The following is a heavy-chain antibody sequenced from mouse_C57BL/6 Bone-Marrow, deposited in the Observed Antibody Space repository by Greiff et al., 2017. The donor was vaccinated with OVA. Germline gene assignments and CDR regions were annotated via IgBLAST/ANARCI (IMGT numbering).Heavy chain of an antibody. CDR1: GYSITSGYD. V-gene: IGHV3-1*01. Sequence: EVKLMESGPGMVKPSQSLSLTCTVTGYSITSGYDWHWIRHFPGNKLEWMGYISYSGSTNYNPSLKSRISITHDTSKNHFFLKLNSVTTEDTATYYCARGLYYGNYGFAYWGQGTLVTVSA. D-gene: IGHD2-1*01. CDR2: ISYSGST. CDR3: ARGLYYGNYGFAY. J-gene: IGHJ3*01.